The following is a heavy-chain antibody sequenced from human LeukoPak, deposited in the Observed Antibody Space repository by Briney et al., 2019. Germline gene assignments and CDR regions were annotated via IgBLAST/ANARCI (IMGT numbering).Heavy chain of an antibody. J-gene: IGHJ4*02. CDR3: ARDHPPFGHSSGYNDY. V-gene: IGHV3-53*01. CDR2: IYSGGST. CDR1: GFTVSSNY. Sequence: GGSLRLSCAASGFTVSSNYMSWVRQAPGKGLEWVSIIYSGGSTYYADSVKGRFTISRDDSKNTLYLQMNSLRAEDTAVYYCARDHPPFGHSSGYNDYWGQGTLVTVSS. D-gene: IGHD3-22*01.